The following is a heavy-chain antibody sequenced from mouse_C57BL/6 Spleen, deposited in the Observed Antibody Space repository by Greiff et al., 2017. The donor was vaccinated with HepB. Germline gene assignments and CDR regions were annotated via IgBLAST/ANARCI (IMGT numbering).Heavy chain of an antibody. D-gene: IGHD3-1*01. CDR3: AKENLLSDQEGGFAY. V-gene: IGHV2-5*01. Sequence: QVQLKESGPGLVQPSQSLSITCTVSGFSLTSYGVHWVRQSPGKGLEWLGVIWRGGSTDYNAAFMSRLSITKDNSKSQVFFKMNSLQADDTAIYYCAKENLLSDQEGGFAYWGQGTLVTVSA. CDR2: IWRGGST. J-gene: IGHJ3*01. CDR1: GFSLTSYG.